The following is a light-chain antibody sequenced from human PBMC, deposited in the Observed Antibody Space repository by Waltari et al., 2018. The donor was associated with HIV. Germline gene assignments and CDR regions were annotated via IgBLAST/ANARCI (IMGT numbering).Light chain of an antibody. CDR2: EGW. J-gene: IGLJ2*01. CDR1: ILAKNY. CDR3: DSAGDHDVV. Sequence: SYELTQPSSVSVSPGQTASITCSGVILAKNYGRWFQQKPGQAPVVGIYEGWGRPSGIPERVAGSSSGTTGTLTITGDHVEDDADYYCDSAGDHDVVFGGGTKLTVL. V-gene: IGLV3-27*01.